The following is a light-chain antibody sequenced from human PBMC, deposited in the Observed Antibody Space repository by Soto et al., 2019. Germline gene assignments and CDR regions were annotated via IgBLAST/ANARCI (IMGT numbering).Light chain of an antibody. Sequence: DIQLTQSPSFLSASVGDRVTITCRASQGISTFLAWYQQHPGTAPKRLIYDASNLQSGVPSRFSGSGSGTEFTLTISSLQPEDFATYYCQQVNNYPLTFGGGTKVESK. V-gene: IGKV1-9*01. J-gene: IGKJ4*01. CDR1: QGISTF. CDR3: QQVNNYPLT. CDR2: DAS.